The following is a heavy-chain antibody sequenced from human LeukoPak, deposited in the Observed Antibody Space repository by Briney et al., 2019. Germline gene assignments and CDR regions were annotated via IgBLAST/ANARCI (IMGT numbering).Heavy chain of an antibody. J-gene: IGHJ3*02. CDR1: GYTFTGYY. V-gene: IGHV1-8*03. D-gene: IGHD3-3*01. CDR2: MNPNSGNT. Sequence: ASVKVSCKASGYTFTGYYMHWVRQAPGQGLEWMGWMNPNSGNTGYAQKFQGRVTITRNTSISTAYMELSSLRSEDTAVYYCATNRYDFWSGPDAFDIWGQGTMVTVSS. CDR3: ATNRYDFWSGPDAFDI.